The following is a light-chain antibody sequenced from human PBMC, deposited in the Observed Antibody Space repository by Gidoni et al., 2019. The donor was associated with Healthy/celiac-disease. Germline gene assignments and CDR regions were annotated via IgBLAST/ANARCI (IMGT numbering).Light chain of an antibody. V-gene: IGLV3-1*01. Sequence: SSALTQPPSVSVSPGPTASITCSGDKLGDKYACWYQQKQGQSPVLVIYQDSKRPSGIPERFSGSNSGNTATLTLSGTQAMDEADDDWQAWDRSTALFGGGTKLTVL. CDR2: QDS. CDR3: QAWDRSTAL. J-gene: IGLJ2*01. CDR1: KLGDKY.